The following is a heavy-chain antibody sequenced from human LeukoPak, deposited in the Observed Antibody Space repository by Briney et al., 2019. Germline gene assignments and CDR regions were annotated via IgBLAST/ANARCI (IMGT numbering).Heavy chain of an antibody. CDR2: ISAYNGNT. CDR1: GYTFTSYG. CDR3: ARGIEWERRGNWFDP. V-gene: IGHV1-18*01. J-gene: IGHJ5*02. Sequence: GGSVKVSCKASGYTFTSYGISWVRQAPGQGREWMGWISAYNGNTNNAQKFQGRVTMTRDTSISTAYMELSRLRSDDTAVYYCARGIEWERRGNWFDPWGQGTLVTVSS. D-gene: IGHD5-12*01.